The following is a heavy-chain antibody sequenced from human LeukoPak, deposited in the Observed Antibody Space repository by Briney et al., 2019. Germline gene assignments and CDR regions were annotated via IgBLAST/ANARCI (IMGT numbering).Heavy chain of an antibody. V-gene: IGHV3-7*01. D-gene: IGHD4-17*01. CDR2: IKQDGSEK. J-gene: IGHJ4*02. Sequence: GGSLRLSCAASGFTFSSYWMSWVRQAPGKGLEWVANIKQDGSEKYYVDSVKGRFTISRDNAKNSLYLQMNSLRAEDAAVYYCATGLRLYYFDYWGQGTLVIVSS. CDR3: ATGLRLYYFDY. CDR1: GFTFSSYW.